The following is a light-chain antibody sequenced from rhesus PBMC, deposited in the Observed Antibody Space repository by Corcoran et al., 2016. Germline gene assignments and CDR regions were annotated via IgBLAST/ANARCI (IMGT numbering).Light chain of an antibody. V-gene: IGKV1-66*01. Sequence: DIQMTQSPSSLSASVGDRVTITCRASQGINNYVSWYQQKPGKAPNSLIDYAFKLEAGIPSRFSGGKSWADYTLPITSLRPDYLVTYYYQQYYNFPLTFGGGTKVEVK. CDR1: QGINNY. CDR3: QQYYNFPLT. J-gene: IGKJ4*01. CDR2: YAF.